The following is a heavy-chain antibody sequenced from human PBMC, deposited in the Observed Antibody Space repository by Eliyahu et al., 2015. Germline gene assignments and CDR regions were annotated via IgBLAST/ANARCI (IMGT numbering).Heavy chain of an antibody. D-gene: IGHD6-13*01. Sequence: EXQLVQSGAXVKKPGXSLXISCKGSGYIFTSYWXGXVRQMPGKGLEWMGIIYPGDSDTRYGPSFQGQVTISADKSISTAYLQWSSLKASDTAMYYCARRSSSSSLAIGYWGQGTLVTVSS. CDR3: ARRSSSSSLAIGY. J-gene: IGHJ4*02. CDR1: GYIFTSYW. V-gene: IGHV5-51*01. CDR2: IYPGDSDT.